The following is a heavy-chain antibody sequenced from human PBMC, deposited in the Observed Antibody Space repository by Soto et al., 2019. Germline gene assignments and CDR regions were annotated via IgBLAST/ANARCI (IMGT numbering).Heavy chain of an antibody. CDR1: GFTVSSNY. Sequence: EVQLVESGGGLVQPGGSLRLSCAASGFTVSSNYMSWVRQAPGKGLEWVSVIYSGGSTYYEDYVKGRFTISRDNSKNTMYLQMNSLRAEDTAVYYCARVLLWFGEGGYGMDVWGQGTTVTVSS. CDR3: ARVLLWFGEGGYGMDV. J-gene: IGHJ6*02. CDR2: IYSGGST. V-gene: IGHV3-66*01. D-gene: IGHD3-10*01.